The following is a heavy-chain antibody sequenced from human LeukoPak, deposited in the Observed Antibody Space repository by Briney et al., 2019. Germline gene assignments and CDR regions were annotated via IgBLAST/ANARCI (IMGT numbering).Heavy chain of an antibody. J-gene: IGHJ6*02. CDR1: GFTVSSNH. CDR3: ARAPDSSSWWDYYGMDV. CDR2: IRSSSTYI. Sequence: GGSLRLSCAASGFTVSSNHMSWVRQAPGKGLEWVSSIRSSSTYIYYADSVKGRFTILRDNAKNSLFLQMNSLRAEDTAVYYCARAPDSSSWWDYYGMDVWGQGTTVTVSS. D-gene: IGHD6-13*01. V-gene: IGHV3-21*01.